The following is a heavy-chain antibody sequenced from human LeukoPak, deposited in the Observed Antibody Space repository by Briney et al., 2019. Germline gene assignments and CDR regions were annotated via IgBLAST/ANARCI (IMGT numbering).Heavy chain of an antibody. Sequence: GGSLRLSCAASGFTFSSYGMSWVRQAPGKGLEWVSAISGSGGSTYYADSVKGRFTISRDNSKNTLYLQMNSLRAEDTAVYYCAKGSGGSRGRFDYDDYWGQGTLVTVSS. CDR1: GFTFSSYG. CDR3: AKGSGGSRGRFDYDDY. D-gene: IGHD3-22*01. CDR2: ISGSGGST. J-gene: IGHJ4*02. V-gene: IGHV3-23*01.